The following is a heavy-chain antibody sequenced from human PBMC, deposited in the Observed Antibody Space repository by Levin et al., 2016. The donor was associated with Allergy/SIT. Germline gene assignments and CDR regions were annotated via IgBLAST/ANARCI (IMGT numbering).Heavy chain of an antibody. CDR3: ARGRAGLRYFDWVFPFDY. J-gene: IGHJ4*02. V-gene: IGHV3-20*03. Sequence: WIRQPPGKGLEWVSGINWNGGSTGYADSVKGRFNISRDNAKNSLYLQMNSLRAEDAALYYCARGRAGLRYFDWVFPFDYWGLGTLVTVSS. CDR2: INWNGGST. D-gene: IGHD3-9*01.